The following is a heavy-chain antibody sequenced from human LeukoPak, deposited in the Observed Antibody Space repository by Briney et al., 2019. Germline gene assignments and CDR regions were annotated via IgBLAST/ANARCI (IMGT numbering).Heavy chain of an antibody. D-gene: IGHD5-18*01. V-gene: IGHV3-43*02. CDR2: ISGDGGRT. CDR1: GFTFHDYA. J-gene: IGHJ4*02. Sequence: GGSLRLSCAASGFTFHDYAMHWVRQAPGKGLKWVSLISGDGGRTYYADSVRGRFTVSRDNSKNSLYLQMNSLRSEDTALYYCARRNENTAMGTFDDWGQGTLVTVSS. CDR3: ARRNENTAMGTFDD.